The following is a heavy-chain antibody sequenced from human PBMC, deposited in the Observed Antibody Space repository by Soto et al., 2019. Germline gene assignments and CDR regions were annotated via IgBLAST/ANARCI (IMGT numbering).Heavy chain of an antibody. V-gene: IGHV4-59*01. J-gene: IGHJ5*02. CDR3: ARDATVTTLGWFDP. CDR1: GGSISSYY. D-gene: IGHD4-4*01. CDR2: IYSSGST. Sequence: QVQLQESGPGLVKPSETLSLTCTVSGGSISSYYWSWIRQPPGKGLEWIGYIYSSGSTNYTPSLKSRVTISVDTSKNQFSLKLSSVTAADTAVYYCARDATVTTLGWFDPWGQGTLVTVSS.